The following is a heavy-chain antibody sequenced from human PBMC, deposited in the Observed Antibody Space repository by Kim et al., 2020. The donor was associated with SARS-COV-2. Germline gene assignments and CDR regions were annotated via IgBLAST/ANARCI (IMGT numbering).Heavy chain of an antibody. CDR3: AKEKSAYGTYNY. CDR2: VSYSGDDR. Sequence: GGSLRLSCAASGFTFSSYAMSWVRQAPGKGLEWVSGVSYSGDDRYYADSVKDRFTVSRDNSKNTLYLQMNSLRAEDTAIYYCAKEKSAYGTYNYWGQGALVTASS. V-gene: IGHV3-23*01. D-gene: IGHD1-26*01. CDR1: GFTFSSYA. J-gene: IGHJ4*02.